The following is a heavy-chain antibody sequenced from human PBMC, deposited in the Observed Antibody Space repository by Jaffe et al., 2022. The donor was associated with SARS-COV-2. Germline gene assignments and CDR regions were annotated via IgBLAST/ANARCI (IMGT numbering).Heavy chain of an antibody. J-gene: IGHJ4*02. CDR2: IWYDGSNK. V-gene: IGHV3-33*01. Sequence: QVQLVESGGGVVQPGRSLRLSCAASGFTFSSYGMHWVRQAPGKGLEWVAVIWYDGSNKYYADSVKGRFTISRDNSKNTLYLQMNSLRAEDTAVYYCARDDSPRVGYFDYWGQGTLVTVSS. CDR1: GFTFSSYG. D-gene: IGHD1-26*01. CDR3: ARDDSPRVGYFDY.